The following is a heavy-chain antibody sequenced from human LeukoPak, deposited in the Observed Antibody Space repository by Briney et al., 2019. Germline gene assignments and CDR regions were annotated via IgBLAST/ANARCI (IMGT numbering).Heavy chain of an antibody. D-gene: IGHD2-21*02. V-gene: IGHV4-61*02. Sequence: PSETLSLTCTVSGGSISSGSYYWSWIRQPAGKGLEWIGRIYTSGSTNYNPFLKSRVTISVDTSKNQFSLKLSSVTAADTAVYYCARGVIVVVTAIPYFDYWGQGTLVTVSS. J-gene: IGHJ4*02. CDR2: IYTSGST. CDR1: GGSISSGSYY. CDR3: ARGVIVVVTAIPYFDY.